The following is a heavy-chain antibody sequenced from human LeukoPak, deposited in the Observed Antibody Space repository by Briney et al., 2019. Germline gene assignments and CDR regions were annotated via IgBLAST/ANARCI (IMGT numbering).Heavy chain of an antibody. CDR2: IYYSGST. V-gene: IGHV4-31*03. J-gene: IGHJ6*02. CDR3: ARDNSPTGFYGMDV. D-gene: IGHD1-1*01. CDR1: GGSISSGGYY. Sequence: SETLSLTCTVSGGSISSGGYYWSWIRQHPGKGLEWIGYIYYSGSTYYNPSLKSRVTISVDTSKNQFSLKLTSVTAADTAVYYCARDNSPTGFYGMDVWGQGTTVTVSS.